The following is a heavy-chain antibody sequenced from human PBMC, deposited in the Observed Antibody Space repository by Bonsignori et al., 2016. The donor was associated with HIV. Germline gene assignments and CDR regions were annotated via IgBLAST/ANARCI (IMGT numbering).Heavy chain of an antibody. J-gene: IGHJ6*03. CDR3: AKGSYYMDV. Sequence: WIRQPPGKGLEWVSVIYSGGSSTYYADSVKGRFTISRDNSKNTLYLQMNSLRAEDTAVYYCAKGSYYMDVWGKGTTVTVSS. V-gene: IGHV3-23*03. CDR2: IYSGGSST.